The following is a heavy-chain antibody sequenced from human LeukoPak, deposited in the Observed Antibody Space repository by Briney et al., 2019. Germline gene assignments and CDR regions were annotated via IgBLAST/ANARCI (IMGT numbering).Heavy chain of an antibody. Sequence: ASVKVSCKASGYTFTSYDINWVRQATGQGLEWMGWMNPNSGNTGYAQKFQGRVTMTRNTSISTAYMELSSLRSEDTAVYYCARGPICGSSTSCYRDSSYGMDVWGQGTTVTVSS. CDR1: GYTFTSYD. J-gene: IGHJ6*02. CDR2: MNPNSGNT. D-gene: IGHD2-2*02. V-gene: IGHV1-8*01. CDR3: ARGPICGSSTSCYRDSSYGMDV.